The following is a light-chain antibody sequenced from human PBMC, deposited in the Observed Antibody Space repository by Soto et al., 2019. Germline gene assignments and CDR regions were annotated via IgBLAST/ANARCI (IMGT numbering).Light chain of an antibody. Sequence: DIQMTQSPSSLSASVGDRVTITCRASQSIGNNLNWYQQKPGKAPKLLMYAASSLVSGVPPGFSGSGSGTDFTLTISSLQPEDIATYYCQQSYRTPYTFGQGTKLQIK. V-gene: IGKV1-39*01. CDR1: QSIGNN. CDR3: QQSYRTPYT. CDR2: AAS. J-gene: IGKJ2*01.